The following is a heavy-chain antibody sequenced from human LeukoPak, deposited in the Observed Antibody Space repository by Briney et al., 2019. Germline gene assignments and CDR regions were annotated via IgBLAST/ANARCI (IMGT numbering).Heavy chain of an antibody. V-gene: IGHV4-59*01. J-gene: IGHJ4*02. Sequence: RPSETLSLTCSVFADSMNNYYWTWIRQHPGNGLEWLGNMHPGGTTKFHPSLEGRVTMSIDTSNKQFSLRLRSVTAADTATYYCAKTGSLFGRFLDHWGPGALVIVSS. CDR1: ADSMNNYY. CDR3: AKTGSLFGRFLDH. CDR2: MHPGGTT. D-gene: IGHD3-10*02.